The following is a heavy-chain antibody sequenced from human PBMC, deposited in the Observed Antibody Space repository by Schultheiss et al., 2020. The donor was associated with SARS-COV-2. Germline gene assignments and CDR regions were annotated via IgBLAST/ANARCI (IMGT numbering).Heavy chain of an antibody. CDR3: ARATRVESLFSVRGGSFDF. Sequence: SETLSLTCTVSGASISSFYWSWIRQTPGKGLEQMGNIYYTGITKYSPSLKSRITISVDTSKKQFSLRLGSVTAADTAVYFCARATRVESLFSVRGGSFDFWGRGALVTVSS. CDR2: IYYTGIT. V-gene: IGHV4-59*01. CDR1: GASISSFY. D-gene: IGHD5-24*01. J-gene: IGHJ4*02.